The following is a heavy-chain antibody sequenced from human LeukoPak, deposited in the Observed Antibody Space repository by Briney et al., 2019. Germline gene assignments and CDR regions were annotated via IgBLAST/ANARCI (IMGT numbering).Heavy chain of an antibody. CDR3: ARGAPAGPFDAFDI. CDR2: IKEDGNEK. D-gene: IGHD6-13*01. V-gene: IGHV3-7*03. Sequence: GGSLRLSCAASTFTFRNYWMSWVRQAPGKGLEWVANIKEDGNEKDYVDSVKGRFTISRDNAKNSLYLQMNTLRAEDTAVYYCARGAPAGPFDAFDIWGQGTMVTVSS. CDR1: TFTFRNYW. J-gene: IGHJ3*02.